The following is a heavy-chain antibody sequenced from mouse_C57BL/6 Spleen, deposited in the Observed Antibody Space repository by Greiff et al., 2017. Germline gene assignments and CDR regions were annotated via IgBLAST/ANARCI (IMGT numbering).Heavy chain of an antibody. D-gene: IGHD4-1*01. CDR2: IDPETGGT. Sequence: QVHVKQSGAELVRPGASVTLSCKASGYTFTDYEMHWVKQTPVHGLEWIGAIDPETGGTAYNQKFKGKDILTADKSSSTAYMELRSLTSEDSAVYYCTRWDWEAYWGQGTLVTVAA. V-gene: IGHV1-15*01. CDR3: TRWDWEAY. CDR1: GYTFTDYE. J-gene: IGHJ3*01.